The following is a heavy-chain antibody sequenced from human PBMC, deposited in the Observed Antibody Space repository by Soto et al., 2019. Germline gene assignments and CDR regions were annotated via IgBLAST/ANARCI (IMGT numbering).Heavy chain of an antibody. J-gene: IGHJ6*02. CDR2: ISWKSGSI. Sequence: EVQLVESGGDLVQPGRSLRLSCAASGFSFGDYAMHWVRQAPGKGLEWVSGISWKSGSIGYADSARGRSTISRDNASYSLPLQMNSLRAQATALYYCAQSTGGTANGLDVWGQGTTVIVSS. CDR3: AQSTGGTANGLDV. V-gene: IGHV3-9*01. CDR1: GFSFGDYA. D-gene: IGHD2-21*02.